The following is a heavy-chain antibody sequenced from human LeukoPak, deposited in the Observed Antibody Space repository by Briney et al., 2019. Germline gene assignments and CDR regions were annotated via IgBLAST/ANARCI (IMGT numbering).Heavy chain of an antibody. J-gene: IGHJ6*03. Sequence: PGRSLRLSCAASGFTFSSYAMHWVRQAPGKGLEWVAVISYDGSNKYYADSVKGRFTISRDNSKNTLYLQMNSLRAEDTAVYYCARGIYGGNPYCYYYYMDVWGKGTTVTVSS. V-gene: IGHV3-30-3*01. D-gene: IGHD4-23*01. CDR1: GFTFSSYA. CDR2: ISYDGSNK. CDR3: ARGIYGGNPYCYYYYMDV.